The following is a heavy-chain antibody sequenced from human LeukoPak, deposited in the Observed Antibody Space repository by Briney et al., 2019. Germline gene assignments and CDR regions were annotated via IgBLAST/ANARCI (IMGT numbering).Heavy chain of an antibody. CDR1: GFTFSSYS. V-gene: IGHV3-48*01. Sequence: PGGSLRLSCAASGFTFSSYSMNWDRQAPGKGLEWVSYISSSSSTIYYADSVKGRFTISRDNAKNSLYLQMNSLRAEDTAVYYCARERDAFDIWGQGTMVTVSS. CDR2: ISSSSSTI. J-gene: IGHJ3*02. CDR3: ARERDAFDI.